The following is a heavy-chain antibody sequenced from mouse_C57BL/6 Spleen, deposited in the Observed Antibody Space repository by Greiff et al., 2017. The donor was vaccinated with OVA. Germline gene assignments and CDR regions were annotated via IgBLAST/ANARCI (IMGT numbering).Heavy chain of an antibody. CDR1: GYTFTSYW. V-gene: IGHV1-53*01. Sequence: QVLLQQPGTELVKPGASVKLSCKASGYTFTSYWMHWVKQRPGQGLEWIGNINPSNGGTNYTEKFKSKATLTVDKSSSTAYMQLSSLTSEDSAVYYCARRGYDYDGYYAMDYWGQGTSVTVSS. CDR2: INPSNGGT. D-gene: IGHD2-4*01. CDR3: ARRGYDYDGYYAMDY. J-gene: IGHJ4*01.